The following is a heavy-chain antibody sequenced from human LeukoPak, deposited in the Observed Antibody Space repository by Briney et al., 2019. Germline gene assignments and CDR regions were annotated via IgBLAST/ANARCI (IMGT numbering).Heavy chain of an antibody. CDR1: GFTFGAYA. Sequence: GGSLRLSCAASGFTFGAYAMHWVRQSPGKGLEWVALISYDGNNEWYADSVKGRFTVSRDNSKNSLYLQMNSLRAEDTAVYYCARVYEYSSSWYHFDYWGQGTLVTVSS. J-gene: IGHJ4*02. D-gene: IGHD6-13*01. CDR3: ARVYEYSSSWYHFDY. V-gene: IGHV3-30*04. CDR2: ISYDGNNE.